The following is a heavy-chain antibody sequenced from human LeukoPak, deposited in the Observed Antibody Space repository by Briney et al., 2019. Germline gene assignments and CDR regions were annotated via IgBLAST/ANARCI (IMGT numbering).Heavy chain of an antibody. CDR3: ARDSSCTNGVCYTGLMDV. CDR1: GYTFTGYY. CDR2: INPNSGGT. J-gene: IGHJ6*02. Sequence: ASVKVSCKASGYTFTGYYMHWVRQAPGQGLEWMGWINPNSGGTNYVQKFQGRVTMTRDTSISTAYMELSRLRSDDTAVYYCARDSSCTNGVCYTGLMDVWGQGTTVTVSS. V-gene: IGHV1-2*02. D-gene: IGHD2-8*01.